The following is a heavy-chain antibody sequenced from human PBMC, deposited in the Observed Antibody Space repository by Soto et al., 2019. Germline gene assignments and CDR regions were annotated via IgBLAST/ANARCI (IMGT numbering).Heavy chain of an antibody. D-gene: IGHD3-9*01. Sequence: GGSLRLSCAASGFTFSGSAMHWVRQASGKGLEWVGRIRSKANSYATAYAASVKGRFTISRDDSKKTAYLQMNSLESEDTAVYYCSRDDSDWFFNWGRRTPVTVSS. CDR3: SRDDSDWFFN. J-gene: IGHJ4*02. CDR2: IRSKANSYAT. V-gene: IGHV3-73*01. CDR1: GFTFSGSA.